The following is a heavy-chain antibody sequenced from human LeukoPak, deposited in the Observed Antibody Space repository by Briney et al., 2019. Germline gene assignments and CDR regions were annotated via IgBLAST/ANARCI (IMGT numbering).Heavy chain of an antibody. V-gene: IGHV3-30*18. CDR2: ISYDGSNK. D-gene: IGHD6-19*01. CDR1: GFTFSSYG. J-gene: IGHJ4*02. Sequence: GGSLRLSCAASGFTFSSYGMHWVRQAPGKGLGWVAVISYDGSNKYYADSVKGRFTISRDNSKNTLYLQMNSLRAEDTAVYYCAKEAGPSLDYWGQGTLVTVSS. CDR3: AKEAGPSLDY.